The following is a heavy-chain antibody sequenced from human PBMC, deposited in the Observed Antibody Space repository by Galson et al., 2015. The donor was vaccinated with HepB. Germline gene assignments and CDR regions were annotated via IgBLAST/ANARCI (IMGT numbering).Heavy chain of an antibody. CDR2: ISHDGSDK. D-gene: IGHD3-22*01. Sequence: SLRLSCAASGFTFSNCGLHWVRQAPGKGPEWVAVISHDGSDKYYADSVKGRFTISRDNSKSKLYLQMHSLRPEDTAVYYCAKDLVAYYDSSGYLDYWGPGTLVTVSS. V-gene: IGHV3-30*18. CDR1: GFTFSNCG. CDR3: AKDLVAYYDSSGYLDY. J-gene: IGHJ4*01.